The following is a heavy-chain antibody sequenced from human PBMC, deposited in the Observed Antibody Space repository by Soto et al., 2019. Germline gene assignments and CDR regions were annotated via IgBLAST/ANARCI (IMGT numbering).Heavy chain of an antibody. CDR2: LYYSGGT. CDR3: ARGQAFWTGYYRMPYYFDY. CDR1: GGSVSSGSYY. V-gene: IGHV4-61*01. J-gene: IGHJ4*02. Sequence: PSETLSLTCTVSGGSVSSGSYYWSWIRQPPGKGLEYIGYLYYSGGTNYNPSLKSRVTISVDTPKNQFSLKLTSATAADTAIYYCARGQAFWTGYYRMPYYFDYWGQGTLVTV. D-gene: IGHD3-3*01.